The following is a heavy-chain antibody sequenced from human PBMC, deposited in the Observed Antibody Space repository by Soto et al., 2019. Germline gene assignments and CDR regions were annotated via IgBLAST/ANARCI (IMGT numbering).Heavy chain of an antibody. V-gene: IGHV3-23*05. Sequence: PGGSLRLSCAASGFTFSTYAMSWVRQAPGKGLEWVSTIDNSGGITYYADSAKGRFTISRDNSYNTLYLHMDSLRTVDTAVYYCVRGRGSGYYDYWGQGILVTVSS. J-gene: IGHJ4*02. D-gene: IGHD7-27*01. CDR2: IDNSGGIT. CDR1: GFTFSTYA. CDR3: VRGRGSGYYDY.